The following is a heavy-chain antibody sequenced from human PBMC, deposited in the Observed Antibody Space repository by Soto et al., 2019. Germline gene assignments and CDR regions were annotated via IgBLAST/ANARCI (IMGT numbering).Heavy chain of an antibody. CDR1: GGSISSSNW. V-gene: IGHV4-4*02. D-gene: IGHD2-15*01. CDR2: IYHSGST. J-gene: IGHJ6*02. Sequence: QVQLQESGPGLVKPSGTLSLTCAVSGGSISSSNWWSWGRQPPGKGLEWIGEIYHSGSTNYNPSLKSRVTISVDKSKNQFSLKLSSVTAADTAVYYCASGISGAPSNYGMDVWGQGTTVTVSS. CDR3: ASGISGAPSNYGMDV.